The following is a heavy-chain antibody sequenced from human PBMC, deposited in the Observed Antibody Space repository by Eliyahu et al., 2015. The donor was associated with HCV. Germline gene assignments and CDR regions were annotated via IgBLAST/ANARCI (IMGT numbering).Heavy chain of an antibody. CDR1: GFTFSSYG. Sequence: QVQLVESGGGVVQPGRSLRLSCAASGFTFSSYGMHWVRQAPGKGLEWVAVISYDGSNKYYADSVKGRFTISRDNSKNTLYLQMNSLRAEDTAVYYCAKGEAIDAWELYYFDYWGQGTLVTVSS. V-gene: IGHV3-30*18. CDR2: ISYDGSNK. J-gene: IGHJ4*02. D-gene: IGHD1-26*01. CDR3: AKGEAIDAWELYYFDY.